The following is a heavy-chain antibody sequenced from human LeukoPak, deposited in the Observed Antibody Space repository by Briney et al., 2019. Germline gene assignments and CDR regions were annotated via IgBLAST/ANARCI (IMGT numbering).Heavy chain of an antibody. Sequence: PGGSLRLSCATSGFTFSSYWMAWVRQAPGKGLEWEASINKDGSDKYYVDSVNGRFTISRDNAKNSVSLQMGSLRAEDTAVYYCARGSLDYWGQGALVTVSS. V-gene: IGHV3-7*01. J-gene: IGHJ4*02. CDR2: INKDGSDK. CDR1: GFTFSSYW. CDR3: ARGSLDY.